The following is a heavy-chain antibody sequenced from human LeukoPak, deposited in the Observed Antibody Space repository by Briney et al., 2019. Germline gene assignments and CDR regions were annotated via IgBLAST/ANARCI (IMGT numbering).Heavy chain of an antibody. V-gene: IGHV1-69*13. CDR1: GGSFSSYA. Sequence: SVKVSCKASGGSFSSYAINWVRQAPGQGLEWMGGITTMFGTPNVAQKFQGRVTFTADESTDTTYMDLNSLTSLDTGVYYCARAPRIAMMVVGRGGDAFDIWGQGTMVTVSS. J-gene: IGHJ3*02. D-gene: IGHD3-22*01. CDR3: ARAPRIAMMVVGRGGDAFDI. CDR2: ITTMFGTP.